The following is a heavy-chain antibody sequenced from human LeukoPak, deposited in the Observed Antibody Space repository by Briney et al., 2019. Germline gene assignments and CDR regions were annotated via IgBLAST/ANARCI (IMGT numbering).Heavy chain of an antibody. CDR3: ARDSGVPAASPNAFDI. D-gene: IGHD2-2*01. CDR2: IYYSGST. V-gene: IGHV4-59*01. Sequence: SETLSLTCTVSGGSISSYYWSWIRQPPGKGLEWIGYIYYSGSTNYNPSLKSRVTISVDTSKNLFSLKLSSVTAADTAVYYCARDSGVPAASPNAFDIWGQGTMVTVSS. J-gene: IGHJ3*02. CDR1: GGSISSYY.